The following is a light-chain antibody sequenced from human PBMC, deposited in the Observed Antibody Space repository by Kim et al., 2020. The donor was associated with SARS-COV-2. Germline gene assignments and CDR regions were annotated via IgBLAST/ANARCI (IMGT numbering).Light chain of an antibody. CDR1: ALPKQY. V-gene: IGLV3-25*03. J-gene: IGLJ3*02. Sequence: SYELTQPPSVSVSPGQTARITCSGDALPKQYAYWYQQKPGQAPVLVIYKDSERPSGIAERFSGSSSGTTVTLTISGVQAEDEADYYCQSADSSGTHWVFG. CDR2: KDS. CDR3: QSADSSGTHWV.